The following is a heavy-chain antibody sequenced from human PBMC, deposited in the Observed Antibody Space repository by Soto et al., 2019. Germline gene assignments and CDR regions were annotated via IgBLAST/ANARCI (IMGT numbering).Heavy chain of an antibody. D-gene: IGHD3-10*01. CDR1: GFTFDDYA. Sequence: EVQLVESGGGLVQPGRSLRLSCAASGFTFDDYAMHWVRQAPGKGLEWVSGISWNSGSIGYADSVKGRFTISRDNAKNSPYLQMNSLRAEDTALYYCAKDSGLWGQGTLVTVSS. CDR3: AKDSGL. J-gene: IGHJ4*02. V-gene: IGHV3-9*01. CDR2: ISWNSGSI.